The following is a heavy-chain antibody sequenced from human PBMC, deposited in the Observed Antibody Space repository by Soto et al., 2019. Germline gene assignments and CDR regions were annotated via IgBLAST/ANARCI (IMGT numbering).Heavy chain of an antibody. J-gene: IGHJ4*01. V-gene: IGHV3-7*01. CDR3: ASDSGYGWGSSVNHYLDY. Sequence: GGSLRLSCTAPGFSLGSSWMSWVRHAPGKGLEWLATIKTDASEKKYVDSVRGRFTVSRDNAKNSLYLQMDSLRVEDTAVYYCASDSGYGWGSSVNHYLDYWGHGTLVTVSS. CDR2: IKTDASEK. CDR1: GFSLGSSW. D-gene: IGHD3-10*01.